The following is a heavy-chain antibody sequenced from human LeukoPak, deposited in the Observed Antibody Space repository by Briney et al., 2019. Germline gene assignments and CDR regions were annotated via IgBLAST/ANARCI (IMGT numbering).Heavy chain of an antibody. CDR2: ISGSGGST. D-gene: IGHD7-27*01. J-gene: IGHJ5*02. V-gene: IGHV3-23*01. Sequence: GGSLRLSCAASGFRFTSYWMTWVRQAPGKGLEWVSAISGSGGSTYYADAVMGRFTISRDNSKNTLYLQMNSLRAEDTAVYYCAKFRWGGGGWFDPWGQGTLVTVSS. CDR3: AKFRWGGGGWFDP. CDR1: GFRFTSYW.